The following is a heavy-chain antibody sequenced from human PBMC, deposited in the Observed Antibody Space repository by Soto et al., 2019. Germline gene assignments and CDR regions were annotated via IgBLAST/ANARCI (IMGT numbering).Heavy chain of an antibody. D-gene: IGHD3-10*01. CDR3: ARERYYGSGSYDFDY. Sequence: GGSLRLSCAASGFTFSSYGMHWVRQAPGKGLEWVAVIWYDGSNKYYADSVKGRFTISRDNSKNTLYLQMNSLRAEDTAVYYCARERYYGSGSYDFDYWGQGTLVTVSS. J-gene: IGHJ4*02. V-gene: IGHV3-33*01. CDR1: GFTFSSYG. CDR2: IWYDGSNK.